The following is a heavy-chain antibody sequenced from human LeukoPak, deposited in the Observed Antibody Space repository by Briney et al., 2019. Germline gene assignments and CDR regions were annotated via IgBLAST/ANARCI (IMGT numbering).Heavy chain of an antibody. V-gene: IGHV1-46*01. CDR3: ARVVPRYYDTSGANWFDP. J-gene: IGHJ5*02. CDR1: GYTFTNYY. Sequence: ASVKVSCKASGYTFTNYYMHWVRQAPGQGLEWMGIINPSSGSTSYAQKFQGRVTMTRDTSTSPVYLELSRLRSEDTAVYFCARVVPRYYDTSGANWFDPWGQGTLVTVSS. D-gene: IGHD3-22*01. CDR2: INPSSGST.